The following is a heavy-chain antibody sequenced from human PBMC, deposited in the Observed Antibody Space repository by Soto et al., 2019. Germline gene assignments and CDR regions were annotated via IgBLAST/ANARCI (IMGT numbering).Heavy chain of an antibody. CDR2: INTKNGDT. Sequence: ASVKVSCKASGYPFIGYHMHWVRQAPGHGLEWMGWINTKNGDTNYAQKFQGWVTLTRDTSINTVYVELNKLRPDDTAVYYCARWVGASNWFDPWGQGTLVTVSS. D-gene: IGHD1-26*01. J-gene: IGHJ5*02. CDR3: ARWVGASNWFDP. CDR1: GYPFIGYH. V-gene: IGHV1-2*04.